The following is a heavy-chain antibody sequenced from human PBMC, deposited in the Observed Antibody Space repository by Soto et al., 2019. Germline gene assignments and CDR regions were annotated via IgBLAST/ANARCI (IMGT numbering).Heavy chain of an antibody. Sequence: ASVNVSCKASGYTFTSYGISWVRQAPGQGLEWMGWISAYNGNTNYAQKLQGRVTMNTETSTRTAYMELRSLRSDDTAVYYWARDIPGDQAFDIWGQGTMVTVSS. CDR3: ARDIPGDQAFDI. CDR1: GYTFTSYG. CDR2: ISAYNGNT. D-gene: IGHD2-2*02. V-gene: IGHV1-18*01. J-gene: IGHJ3*02.